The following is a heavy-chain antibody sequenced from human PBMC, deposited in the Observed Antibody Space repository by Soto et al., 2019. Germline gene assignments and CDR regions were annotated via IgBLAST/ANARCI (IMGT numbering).Heavy chain of an antibody. Sequence: GGSLRLSCAVTGFTLSTYAMHWVRQAPGKGLEWVAAISYDGSKTLYPDSVKGRFSISRDISKNTLYLQMNSLRTEDTALYYCARVKHKQVVRIDKELVRTPSYVDYWGQGTLVTVSS. J-gene: IGHJ4*02. CDR2: ISYDGSKT. V-gene: IGHV3-30-3*01. CDR1: GFTLSTYA. CDR3: ARVKHKQVVRIDKELVRTPSYVDY. D-gene: IGHD6-13*01.